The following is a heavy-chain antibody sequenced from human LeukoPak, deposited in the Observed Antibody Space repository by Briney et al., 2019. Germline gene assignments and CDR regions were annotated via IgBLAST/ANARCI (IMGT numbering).Heavy chain of an antibody. J-gene: IGHJ4*02. CDR1: GGSISSYY. Sequence: SETLSLTCTVSGGSISSYYWSWIRQPPGKGLEWIGYIYYSGSTNYNPSLKSRVTISVDTSKNQFSLKPSSVTAADTAVYYCARRGGYGDYFDYWGQGTLVTVSS. V-gene: IGHV4-59*08. D-gene: IGHD3-16*01. CDR3: ARRGGYGDYFDY. CDR2: IYYSGST.